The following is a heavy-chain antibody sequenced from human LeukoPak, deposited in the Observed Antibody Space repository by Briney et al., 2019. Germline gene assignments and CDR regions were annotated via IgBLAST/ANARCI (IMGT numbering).Heavy chain of an antibody. CDR1: GGSISSYY. CDR3: ARGRLGGSYYYYYFDY. Sequence: ASETLSLTCTVSGGSISSYYWRWIRQPPGKGLEWIGYIYYSGSTNYNPSLKSRVTISVDTSKNQFSLKLSSVTAADTAVYYCARGRLGGSYYYYYFDYWGQGTLVTVSS. CDR2: IYYSGST. D-gene: IGHD1-26*01. J-gene: IGHJ4*02. V-gene: IGHV4-59*01.